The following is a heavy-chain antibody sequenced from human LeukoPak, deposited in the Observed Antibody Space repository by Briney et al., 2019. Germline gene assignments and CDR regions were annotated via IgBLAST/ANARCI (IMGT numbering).Heavy chain of an antibody. CDR2: ISSSSSYI. CDR3: ARVAPTHDFDY. D-gene: IGHD3-16*01. Sequence: GSLRLSCAASGFTFSSYSMNWVRQAPGKGLEWVSSISSSSSYIYYADSVKGRFTISRDNAKNSLYLQMNSLRAEDTAVYYCARVAPTHDFDYWGQGTLVTVSS. V-gene: IGHV3-21*01. CDR1: GFTFSSYS. J-gene: IGHJ4*02.